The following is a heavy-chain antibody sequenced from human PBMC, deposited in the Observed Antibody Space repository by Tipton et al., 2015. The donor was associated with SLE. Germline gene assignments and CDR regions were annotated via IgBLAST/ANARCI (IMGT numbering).Heavy chain of an antibody. CDR1: GVSISSGSYY. V-gene: IGHV4-61*09. CDR3: ASKYFFVSDGFRY. Sequence: TLSLTCTVSGVSISSGSYYWSWIRQPAGKGLEWIGHIYTDGSTNYNPSLKSRVSLSVDTSKNQFSLKLSYVTAADTAVYYCASKYFFVSDGFRYWGQGTLIIVS. CDR2: IYTDGST. J-gene: IGHJ4*02. D-gene: IGHD2-15*01.